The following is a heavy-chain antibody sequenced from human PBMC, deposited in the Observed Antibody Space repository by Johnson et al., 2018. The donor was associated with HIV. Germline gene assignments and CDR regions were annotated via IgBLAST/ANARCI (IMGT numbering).Heavy chain of an antibody. V-gene: IGHV3-64*01. Sequence: VQLVESGGGLPKPGGSLRLSCAASGFTLSSYGMHWVRQAPGKGLEYVSAISSNGGSTYYANSVKGRFTISRDNSKNTLYLQMGSLRAEDMAVYYCARDLYDSSVGAFDIWGQGTMVTVSS. D-gene: IGHD3-22*01. CDR3: ARDLYDSSVGAFDI. J-gene: IGHJ3*02. CDR1: GFTLSSYG. CDR2: ISSNGGST.